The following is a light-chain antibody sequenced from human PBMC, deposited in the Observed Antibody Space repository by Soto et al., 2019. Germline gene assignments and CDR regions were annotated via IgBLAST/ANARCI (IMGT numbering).Light chain of an antibody. CDR2: DVS. V-gene: IGLV2-14*01. J-gene: IGLJ1*01. CDR1: SSDVGGYNY. Sequence: QSVLTQPASVSGSPGQSITISCTGTSSDVGGYNYVSWYQQHPGKAPKFMIYDVSNRPSGVSNRFSGSKSDNTASLTISGLQAEDEADYYCSSYTSSSTLYVFGTGTKLTVL. CDR3: SSYTSSSTLYV.